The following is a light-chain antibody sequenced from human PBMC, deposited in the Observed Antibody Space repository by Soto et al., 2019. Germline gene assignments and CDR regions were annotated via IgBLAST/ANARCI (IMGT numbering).Light chain of an antibody. J-gene: IGKJ5*01. CDR1: QSVSSY. Sequence: IVLTKSPSSLSGSPCERATLSCRASQSVSSYLVWYQQKPGQAPRLLIYDASNRATGIPARFSGSGSGTDFTLTSSSLEPEDCAVYYCQQGSNRVTFGQGTRLDI. CDR2: DAS. V-gene: IGKV3-11*01. CDR3: QQGSNRVT.